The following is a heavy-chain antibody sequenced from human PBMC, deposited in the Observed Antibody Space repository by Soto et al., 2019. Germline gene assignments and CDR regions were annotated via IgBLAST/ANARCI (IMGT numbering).Heavy chain of an antibody. V-gene: IGHV4-59*01. Sequence: ETLSVTCTVSGGSISSYYWSWIRQPPGKGLEWIGYIYYSGSTNYNPSLKSRVTISVDTSKNQFSLKLSSVTAADTAVYYCARVRGELFVYWFLPGSYVMAVWGQGTTVSVYS. CDR2: IYYSGST. CDR3: ARVRGELFVYWFLPGSYVMAV. CDR1: GGSISSYY. J-gene: IGHJ6*02. D-gene: IGHD3-9*01.